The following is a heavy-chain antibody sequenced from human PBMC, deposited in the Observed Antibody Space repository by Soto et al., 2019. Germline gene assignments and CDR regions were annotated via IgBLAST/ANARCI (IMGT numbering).Heavy chain of an antibody. J-gene: IGHJ4*02. CDR2: ISSNGGST. CDR3: VKDRTYYDFWSGYYPSYYFDY. D-gene: IGHD3-3*01. V-gene: IGHV3-64D*06. CDR1: GFTFSSYA. Sequence: GGSLRLSCSASGFTFSSYAMHWVRQAPGKGLEYVSAISSNGGSTYYAGSVKGRFTISRDNSKNTLYLQMSSLRAEDTAVYYCVKDRTYYDFWSGYYPSYYFDYWGQGTLVTVSS.